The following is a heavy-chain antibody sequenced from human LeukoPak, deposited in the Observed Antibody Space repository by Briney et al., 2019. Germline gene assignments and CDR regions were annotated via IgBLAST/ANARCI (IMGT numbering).Heavy chain of an antibody. CDR3: AREGIYSNYGLYYMDV. CDR1: GFTFSSYA. J-gene: IGHJ6*03. V-gene: IGHV3-30*04. D-gene: IGHD4-11*01. CDR2: ISYDGSNK. Sequence: PGGSLRLSCAASGFTFSSYAMHWVRQAPGKGLEWVAFISYDGSNKNYVDSVKGRFTISRDNSKNTLYLQMNSLRAEDMAVYYCAREGIYSNYGLYYMDVWTKGTTVTVSS.